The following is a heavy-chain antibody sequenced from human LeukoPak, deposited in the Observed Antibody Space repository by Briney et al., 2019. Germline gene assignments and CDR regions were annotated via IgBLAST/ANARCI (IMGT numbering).Heavy chain of an antibody. V-gene: IGHV3-15*01. CDR2: IKSKTDGGTT. CDR3: TTDIYCSSTSCYPN. Sequence: PGGSLRLSCAASGFTFRNAWMTWVRQAPGKGLEWVGRIKSKTDGGTTDYATPVKGRFTISRDDSRNMLSLQMNSLKAEDTAVYYCTTDIYCSSTSCYPNWGQGTLVTVPS. D-gene: IGHD2-2*01. J-gene: IGHJ4*02. CDR1: GFTFRNAW.